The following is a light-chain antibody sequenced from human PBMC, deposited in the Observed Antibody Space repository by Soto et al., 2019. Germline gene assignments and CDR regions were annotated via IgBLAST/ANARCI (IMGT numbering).Light chain of an antibody. CDR1: QTIGIS. V-gene: IGKV1-39*01. J-gene: IGKJ1*01. Sequence: IQLTQSPSSLSASVGDRVTITCRASQTIGISLNWYQQEPGKVPKLLIYAGSSFQGGVPSRFSGSGSGTDFTLTISSLQPEDFANYYCQQSYTTPSFGQGTKVEI. CDR3: QQSYTTPS. CDR2: AGS.